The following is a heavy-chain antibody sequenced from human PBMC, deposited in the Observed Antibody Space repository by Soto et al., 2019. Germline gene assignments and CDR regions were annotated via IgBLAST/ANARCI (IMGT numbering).Heavy chain of an antibody. CDR1: GGTFSGYA. CDR2: IIPIFGTA. CDR3: ARDTVAGIS. Sequence: SVKVSCNASGGTFSGYAISWVRQAPGQGLEWMGGIIPIFGTANYAQKFQGRVTITADESTSTAYMELRSLRSEDTDVYYCARDTVAGISWGQGTLVTVSS. J-gene: IGHJ4*02. D-gene: IGHD6-19*01. V-gene: IGHV1-69*13.